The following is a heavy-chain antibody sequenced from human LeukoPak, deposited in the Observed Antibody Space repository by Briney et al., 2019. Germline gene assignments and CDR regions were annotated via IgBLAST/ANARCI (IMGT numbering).Heavy chain of an antibody. CDR2: ISGSGGST. CDR1: GFTFSSYA. CDR3: AKGSVEYDYVWGSYRYRENWFDP. J-gene: IGHJ5*02. Sequence: GGSLRLSRAASGFTFSSYAMSWVRQAPGKGLEWVSAISGSGGSTYYADSVKGRFTISRDNSKNTLYLQMNSLRAEDTAVYYCAKGSVEYDYVWGSYRYRENWFDPWGQGTLVTVSS. V-gene: IGHV3-23*01. D-gene: IGHD3-16*02.